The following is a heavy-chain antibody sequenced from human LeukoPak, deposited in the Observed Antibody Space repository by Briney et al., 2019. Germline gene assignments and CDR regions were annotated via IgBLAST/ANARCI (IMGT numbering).Heavy chain of an antibody. V-gene: IGHV3-20*04. D-gene: IGHD3-22*01. Sequence: PGGSLRLSCAASGFTLDDYGMSWVRQAPGKGLEWVSGINWNGGSTGYADSVKGRFTIYRDNAKNSLHLQMNSLRAEDTALYYCASHSGYYYVSSPLWGQGTLVIVSS. J-gene: IGHJ4*02. CDR2: INWNGGST. CDR1: GFTLDDYG. CDR3: ASHSGYYYVSSPL.